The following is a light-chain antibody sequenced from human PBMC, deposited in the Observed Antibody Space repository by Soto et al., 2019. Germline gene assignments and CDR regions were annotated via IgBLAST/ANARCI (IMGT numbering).Light chain of an antibody. Sequence: DLQLTPSPSSLSASVGDRVSITYRASQSIRSHLNWFQHKPGKAPKVLIYGASSLQGAVPSRFSGSGYGTDFTLTIKSLQPEDFATYYGQQGYSSPFTFGPGTKVYVK. CDR2: GAS. J-gene: IGKJ3*01. CDR1: QSIRSH. V-gene: IGKV1-39*01. CDR3: QQGYSSPFT.